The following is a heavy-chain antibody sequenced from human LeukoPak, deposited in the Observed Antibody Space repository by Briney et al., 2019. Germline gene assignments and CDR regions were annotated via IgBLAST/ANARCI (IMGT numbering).Heavy chain of an antibody. CDR3: ARESSSWYGAFDI. D-gene: IGHD6-13*01. CDR1: GFTFSDYY. CDR2: ISSSGSTI. V-gene: IGHV3-11*04. J-gene: IGHJ3*02. Sequence: GGSLRLSCAASGFTFSDYYMSWIRQAPGKGLEWVSYISSSGSTIYYAHSVKGRFTISRDNAKNSLYLQMNSLRAEDTAVYYCARESSSWYGAFDIWGQGTMVTVSS.